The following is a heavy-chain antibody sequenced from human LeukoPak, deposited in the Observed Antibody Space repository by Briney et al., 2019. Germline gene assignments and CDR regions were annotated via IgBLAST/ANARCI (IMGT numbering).Heavy chain of an antibody. D-gene: IGHD2-15*01. CDR1: GFTFSSYA. J-gene: IGHJ4*02. Sequence: GGSLRLSCAASGFTFSSYAMSWVRQAPGKGLEWVSAISGSGGSTYDADSVKGRFTISRDNSKNTLYLQMNSLRAEDTAVYYCTTGDIVVVVAAFYFDYWGQGTLVTVSS. V-gene: IGHV3-23*01. CDR3: TTGDIVVVVAAFYFDY. CDR2: ISGSGGST.